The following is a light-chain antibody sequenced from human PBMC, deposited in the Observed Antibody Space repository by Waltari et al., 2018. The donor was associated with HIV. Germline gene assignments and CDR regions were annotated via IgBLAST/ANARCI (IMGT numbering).Light chain of an antibody. Sequence: SSELTPDPAVSVALGQTVRITCQGDSLRSYYASWYQQKPGQAHLLVGYGNDKRPSGIPDRFSGSSSGNTASLTITGAQAEDEADYYCNSRDSSGHHLVFATGTTVTVL. CDR1: SLRSYY. V-gene: IGLV3-19*01. J-gene: IGLJ1*01. CDR3: NSRDSSGHHLV. CDR2: GND.